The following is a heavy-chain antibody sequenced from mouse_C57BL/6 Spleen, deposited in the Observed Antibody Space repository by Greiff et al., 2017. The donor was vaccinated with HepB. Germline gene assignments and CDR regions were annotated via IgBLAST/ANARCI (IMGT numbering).Heavy chain of an antibody. D-gene: IGHD2-2*01. V-gene: IGHV5-17*01. CDR1: GFTFSDYG. J-gene: IGHJ2*01. CDR3: ARMVTTLFDY. Sequence: EVKLMESGGGLVKPGGSLKLSCAASGFTFSDYGMHWVRQAPEKGLEWVAYISSGSSTIYYADTVKGRFTISRDNAKNTLFLQMTSLRSEDTAMYYCARMVTTLFDYWGQGTTLTVSS. CDR2: ISSGSSTI.